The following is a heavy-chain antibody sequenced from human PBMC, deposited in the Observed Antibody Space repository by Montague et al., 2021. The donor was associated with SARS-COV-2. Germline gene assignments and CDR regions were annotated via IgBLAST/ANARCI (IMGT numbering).Heavy chain of an antibody. CDR2: IHHGRST. CDR1: GGSFSTYS. CDR3: ARLGDGVVPSPILGVGPYYSYYYMDV. V-gene: IGHV4-34*01. J-gene: IGHJ6*03. D-gene: IGHD3-10*01. Sequence: SETLSLTCAVHGGSFSTYSWNWIRQPPGKGLEWIGEIHHGRSTNYNPSLKSRVTISADTSKNQFSLKLTSVAAADTAVYYCARLGDGVVPSPILGVGPYYSYYYMDVWGKGTTVTVPS.